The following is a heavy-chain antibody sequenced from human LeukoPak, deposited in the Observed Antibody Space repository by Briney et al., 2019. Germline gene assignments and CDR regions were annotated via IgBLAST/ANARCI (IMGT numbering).Heavy chain of an antibody. CDR1: GYTFTSYD. CDR3: ARVYSYYDFWSGSNWFDP. D-gene: IGHD3-3*01. Sequence: ASVKVSCKASGYTFTSYDISWVRQATGQGLEWMGWMNPNSGNTGYAQKFQGRVTMTRNTSISTAYMELSSLRSEDTAVYYCARVYSYYDFWSGSNWFDPWGQGTLVTVSS. V-gene: IGHV1-8*01. J-gene: IGHJ5*02. CDR2: MNPNSGNT.